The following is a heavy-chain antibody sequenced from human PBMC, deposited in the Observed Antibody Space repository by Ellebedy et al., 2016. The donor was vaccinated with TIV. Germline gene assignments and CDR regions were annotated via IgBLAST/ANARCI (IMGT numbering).Heavy chain of an antibody. CDR1: GFPLINYA. CDR3: ATGFVSAYTT. D-gene: IGHD3-16*01. J-gene: IGHJ3*01. CDR2: VDSAGNR. Sequence: GGSLRLXXAASGFPLINYAMNWVRQAPGKGLVWVARVDSAGNRVYGESVKGRFTISRDNAKNTVYLQMNDLRADDTAVYYCATGFVSAYTTWGQGTMVTVSS. V-gene: IGHV3-74*03.